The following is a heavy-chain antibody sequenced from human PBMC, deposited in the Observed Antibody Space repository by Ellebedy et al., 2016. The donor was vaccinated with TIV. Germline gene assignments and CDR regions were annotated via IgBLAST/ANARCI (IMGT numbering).Heavy chain of an antibody. CDR3: ARVGLRFGELSTWKWFDP. D-gene: IGHD3-10*01. CDR1: GGPFSGYY. Sequence: SETLSLTCAVYGGPFSGYYWSWIRQSPGKGLEWIGEINHSGSTNYNPSLKSRVTISVDTSKNQFSLKLNSVTAADTAVYFCARVGLRFGELSTWKWFDPWGQGTLVTVSS. V-gene: IGHV4-34*01. CDR2: INHSGST. J-gene: IGHJ5*02.